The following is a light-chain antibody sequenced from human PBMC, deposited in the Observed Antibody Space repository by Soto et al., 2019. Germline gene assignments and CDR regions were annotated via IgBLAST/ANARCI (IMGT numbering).Light chain of an antibody. V-gene: IGLV4-69*01. Sequence: QSVLTQSPSASASLGASVKLTCTLRSGYSTYAIAWHQQQSEKGPRFLMHINYDGTHSKGDGFFDRFSGSSSGAERHLTISSLQSEDEANYYCQSLGTGIQVFGGGTKLTVL. CDR2: INYDGTH. CDR3: QSLGTGIQV. CDR1: SGYSTYA. J-gene: IGLJ3*02.